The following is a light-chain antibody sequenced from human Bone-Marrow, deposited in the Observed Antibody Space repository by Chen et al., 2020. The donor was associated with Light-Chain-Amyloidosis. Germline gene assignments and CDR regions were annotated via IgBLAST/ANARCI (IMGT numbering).Light chain of an antibody. CDR2: DDS. CDR1: NIGSTS. CDR3: PVWDRSSDRPV. V-gene: IGLV3-21*02. J-gene: IGLJ3*02. Sequence: SYVLPQPSSVSVAPGQTATLACGGYNIGSTSLHWYQQTPGQAPLLVVYDDSDRPSGIPDRLAGSNSGNTATLTSSRVEEGDEADYYCPVWDRSSDRPVFGGGTKLTVL.